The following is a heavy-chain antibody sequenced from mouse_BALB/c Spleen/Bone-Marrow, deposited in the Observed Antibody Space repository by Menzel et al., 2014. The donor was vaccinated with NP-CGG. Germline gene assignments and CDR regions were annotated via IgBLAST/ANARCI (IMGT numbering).Heavy chain of an antibody. Sequence: QVQLQQPGAELMKPGASVKISCKATGYTFSNYWIEWIKQRPGHGLEWIGEILPGGGSTKYNEKFKDKATVTADTSSKTAYMQLSSLTSEDSAVYYCARSGYGYYAMDYWGQGTSVTVSS. D-gene: IGHD2-2*01. CDR1: GYTFSNYW. J-gene: IGHJ4*01. CDR3: ARSGYGYYAMDY. V-gene: IGHV1-9*01. CDR2: ILPGGGST.